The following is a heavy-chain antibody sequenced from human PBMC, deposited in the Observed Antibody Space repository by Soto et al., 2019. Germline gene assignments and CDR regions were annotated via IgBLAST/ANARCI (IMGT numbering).Heavy chain of an antibody. J-gene: IGHJ4*02. V-gene: IGHV4-59*01. Sequence: QVQLQESGPGLVKPSETLSLTCTVSGGSISSYYWTWIRQPPGKGLEWIGFISYSGSTSYNPSLKXXVXIXXDTSKNQFSLTLSSVTAADTAVYYCARYSGTYYVYWGQGTLVTVSS. CDR2: ISYSGST. CDR1: GGSISSYY. CDR3: ARYSGTYYVY. D-gene: IGHD1-26*01.